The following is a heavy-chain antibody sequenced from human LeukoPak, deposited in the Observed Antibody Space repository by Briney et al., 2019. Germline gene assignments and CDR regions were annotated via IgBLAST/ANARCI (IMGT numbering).Heavy chain of an antibody. J-gene: IGHJ4*02. CDR3: AKDRHYSSNLFDC. V-gene: IGHV3-30*18. Sequence: GRSLRLSCAASGFTFSSYDMHWVRQAPGKGLEWVAVISYDRRNKYYGDFVKGRFTISRDNSKNTLYLQMNSLRVEDTAVYYCAKDRHYSSNLFDCWGQGTLVTVPS. CDR1: GFTFSSYD. CDR2: ISYDRRNK. D-gene: IGHD2-2*01.